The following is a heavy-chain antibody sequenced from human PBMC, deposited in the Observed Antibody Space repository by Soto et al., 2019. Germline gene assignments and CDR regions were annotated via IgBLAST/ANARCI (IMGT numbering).Heavy chain of an antibody. J-gene: IGHJ4*02. Sequence: QVQLVQSGAEVKKPGSSVKVSCKASGGTFSSYAISWVRQAPGQGLEWMGGIIPIFGTANYAQKFQGRVTITGDESMSTGYMELSSLRSEDTAVYYCARVREGSCSGGSCPNSFDYWGQGTLVTVSS. CDR1: GGTFSSYA. CDR2: IIPIFGTA. V-gene: IGHV1-69*12. CDR3: ARVREGSCSGGSCPNSFDY. D-gene: IGHD2-15*01.